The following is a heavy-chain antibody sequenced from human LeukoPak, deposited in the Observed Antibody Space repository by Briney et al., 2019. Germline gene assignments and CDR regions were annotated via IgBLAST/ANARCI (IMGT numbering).Heavy chain of an antibody. CDR3: ARIGAGSSRDY. J-gene: IGHJ4*02. CDR1: GFTVRTNY. Sequence: PGGSLRLSCAASGFTVRTNYMSWVRQAPGKGPEWVSVIYSGGSTYYADSVKGRFTISRDNSKNTVYLQMNSLRAEDTAVYYCARIGAGSSRDYWGQGTLVTVSS. CDR2: IYSGGST. V-gene: IGHV3-53*01. D-gene: IGHD6-13*01.